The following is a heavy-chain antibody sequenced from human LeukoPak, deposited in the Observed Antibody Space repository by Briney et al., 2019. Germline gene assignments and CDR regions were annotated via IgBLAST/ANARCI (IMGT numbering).Heavy chain of an antibody. CDR1: GYTFTSYG. CDR3: ARASIAVAGLGHFQH. CDR2: ISAYNGNT. Sequence: ASVKVSCKASGYTFTSYGISWVRQAPGQGLEWMGWISAYNGNTNYAQKLQGRVTMTTDTSTSTAYMELRRLRSDDTAVHYCARASIAVAGLGHFQHWGQGTLVTVSS. D-gene: IGHD6-19*01. V-gene: IGHV1-18*01. J-gene: IGHJ1*01.